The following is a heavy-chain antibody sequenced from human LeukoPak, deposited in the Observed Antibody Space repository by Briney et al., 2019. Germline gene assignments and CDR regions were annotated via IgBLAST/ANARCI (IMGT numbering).Heavy chain of an antibody. J-gene: IGHJ4*02. Sequence: SETLSLTCTVSGGSISSYYWSWIRQPPGKGLEWIGYIYHSGSTYYNPSLKSRVTISVDRSKNQFSLKLSSVTAADTAVYYCARFVEAHDYWGQGTLVTVSS. CDR3: ARFVEAHDY. D-gene: IGHD1-1*01. CDR1: GGSISSYY. CDR2: IYHSGST. V-gene: IGHV4-59*12.